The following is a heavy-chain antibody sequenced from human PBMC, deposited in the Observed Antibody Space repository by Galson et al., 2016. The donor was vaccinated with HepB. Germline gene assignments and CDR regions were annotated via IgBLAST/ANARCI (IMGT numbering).Heavy chain of an antibody. V-gene: IGHV3-53*01. CDR3: AGEYCSGGSCYFDS. CDR1: GFPISDNY. CDR2: IYSAGST. D-gene: IGHD2-15*01. Sequence: ETLRLSCAVSGFPISDNYVSWVRQAPGKGLEWVAVIYSAGSTYYGDSVKGRFTISKDNFKNMVYLQMSSRRAEDTAVYYCAGEYCSGGSCYFDSWGQGTLLTVSS. J-gene: IGHJ4*02.